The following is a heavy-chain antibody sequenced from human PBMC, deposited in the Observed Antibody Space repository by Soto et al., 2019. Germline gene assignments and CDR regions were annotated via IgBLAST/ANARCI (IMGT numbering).Heavy chain of an antibody. CDR3: ARAPDIVATISNWFDP. J-gene: IGHJ5*02. D-gene: IGHD5-12*01. Sequence: SETLSLTCTVSGGSISSGDYYWSWIRQPPGKGLEWIGYIYYSGSTYYNPSLKSRVTISVDTSKNQFSLKLSSVTAADTAVYYCARAPDIVATISNWFDPWGQGTLVTVSS. CDR1: GGSISSGDYY. V-gene: IGHV4-30-4*01. CDR2: IYYSGST.